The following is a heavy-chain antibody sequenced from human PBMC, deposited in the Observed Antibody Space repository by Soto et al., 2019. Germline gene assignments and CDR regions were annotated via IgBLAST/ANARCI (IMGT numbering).Heavy chain of an antibody. CDR3: AHSDDLVPGDNWFDP. Sequence: ESGPTLGNPTQTLTLTCPFSGFSLSTSGVGVGWIRQPPGKALEWLALIYWDDDKRYSPSLKSRLTITKDTSKNQVVLKMTNMDPVDTATYFCAHSDDLVPGDNWFDPWGQGTLVTVSS. J-gene: IGHJ5*02. CDR1: GFSLSTSGVG. D-gene: IGHD3-10*01. CDR2: IYWDDDK. V-gene: IGHV2-5*02.